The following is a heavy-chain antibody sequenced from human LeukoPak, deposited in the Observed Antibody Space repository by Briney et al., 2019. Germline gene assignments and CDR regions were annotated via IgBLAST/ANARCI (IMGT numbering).Heavy chain of an antibody. V-gene: IGHV1-8*01. CDR3: ARKPRRPYDYVWGSYRYNPTYYFDY. J-gene: IGHJ4*02. D-gene: IGHD3-16*02. CDR1: GYTFTSYD. CDR2: MNPNSGNT. Sequence: ASVKVSCKASGYTFTSYDINWVRQATGQGLEWMGWMNPNSGNTGYAQKFQGRVTMTRNTSISTAYMELSSLRSEDTAVYYCARKPRRPYDYVWGSYRYNPTYYFDYWGQGTLVTVSP.